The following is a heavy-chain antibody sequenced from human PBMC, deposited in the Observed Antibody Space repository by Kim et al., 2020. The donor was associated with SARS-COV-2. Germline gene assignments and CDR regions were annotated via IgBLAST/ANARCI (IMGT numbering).Heavy chain of an antibody. J-gene: IGHJ4*02. CDR1: GYTFTSYD. V-gene: IGHV1-8*01. CDR2: MNPNSGNT. D-gene: IGHD5-18*01. Sequence: ASVKVSCKASGYTFTSYDINWVRQATGQGLEWMGWMNPNSGNTGYAQKFQGRVTMTRNTSISTAYMELSSLRSEDTAVYYCARGRGYSYGWRYYFDYWGQGTLVTVSS. CDR3: ARGRGYSYGWRYYFDY.